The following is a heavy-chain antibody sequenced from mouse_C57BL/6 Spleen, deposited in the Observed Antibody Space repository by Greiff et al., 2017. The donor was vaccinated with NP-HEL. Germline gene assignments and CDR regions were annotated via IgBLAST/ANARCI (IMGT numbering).Heavy chain of an antibody. J-gene: IGHJ4*01. D-gene: IGHD2-5*01. Sequence: VQGVESGPGLVQPSQSLSITCTVSGFSLTSYGVHWVRQSPGKGLEWLGVIWRGGSTDYNAAFMSRLSITKDNSKSQVYFQMDSLQADDTAIYDCAKIAYYSNYGSAMDYWGQGTSVTVSS. CDR3: AKIAYYSNYGSAMDY. V-gene: IGHV2-5*01. CDR1: GFSLTSYG. CDR2: IWRGGST.